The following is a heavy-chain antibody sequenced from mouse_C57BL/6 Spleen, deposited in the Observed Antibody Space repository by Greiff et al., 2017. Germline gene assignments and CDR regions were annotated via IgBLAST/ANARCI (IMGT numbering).Heavy chain of an antibody. J-gene: IGHJ2*01. V-gene: IGHV5-6*02. CDR2: ISSGGSYT. D-gene: IGHD4-1*01. CDR3: ARLGTGPLDY. CDR1: GFTFSSYG. Sequence: DVMLVESGGDLVKPGGSLKLSCAASGFTFSSYGMSWVRQTPDKRLEWVATISSGGSYTYYPDSVKGRFTISRANAKNTLYLQMSSMKSEDTAMYYCARLGTGPLDYWGQGTTLTVSS.